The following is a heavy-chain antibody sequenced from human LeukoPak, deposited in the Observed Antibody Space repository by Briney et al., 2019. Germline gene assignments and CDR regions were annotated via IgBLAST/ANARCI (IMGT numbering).Heavy chain of an antibody. V-gene: IGHV3-21*01. CDR1: GFTFSSYS. J-gene: IGHJ5*02. CDR3: ARESGIAAALDL. CDR2: ISSSSSNI. D-gene: IGHD6-13*01. Sequence: GGSLRLSCTASGFTFSSYSMNWVRQAPGEGLEWVSYISSSSSNIFYADSFKGRFTISRDNAKNTLYLQMNSLRTEDTAVYYCARESGIAAALDLWGQGTLVTVSS.